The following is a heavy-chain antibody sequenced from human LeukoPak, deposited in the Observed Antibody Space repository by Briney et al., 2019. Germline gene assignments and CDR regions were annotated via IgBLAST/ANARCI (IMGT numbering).Heavy chain of an antibody. D-gene: IGHD5-24*01. Sequence: PGGSLRLSCACSGFTFSSYSMNWVRQAPGKGLEWASYISSSSSTIYYADSVKGRFTISRDNAKNSLYLQMNSLRAEDTAVYYCARDPGDGYIDYWGQGTLVTVSS. CDR2: ISSSSSTI. CDR1: GFTFSSYS. V-gene: IGHV3-48*01. J-gene: IGHJ4*02. CDR3: ARDPGDGYIDY.